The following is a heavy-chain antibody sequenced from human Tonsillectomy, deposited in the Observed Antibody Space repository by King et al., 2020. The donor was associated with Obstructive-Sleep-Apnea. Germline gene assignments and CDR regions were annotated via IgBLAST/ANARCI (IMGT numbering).Heavy chain of an antibody. CDR3: AKYSLYTSGSYAMDV. Sequence: VQLVESVGGVVQPGRSLRLSCAASGFTFSSFGMHWVRQAPGKGREWGAVISYDGSNKYYSDSVKGRFTISRDNSKNTLYLQMNSLRAEDTAVYYCAKYSLYTSGSYAMDVWGQGTTVTVSS. V-gene: IGHV3-30*18. D-gene: IGHD3-10*01. CDR1: GFTFSSFG. J-gene: IGHJ6*02. CDR2: ISYDGSNK.